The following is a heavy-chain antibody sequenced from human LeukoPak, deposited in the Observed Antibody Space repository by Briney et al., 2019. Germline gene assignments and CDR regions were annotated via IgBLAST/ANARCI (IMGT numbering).Heavy chain of an antibody. J-gene: IGHJ4*02. CDR2: VSLTGLT. D-gene: IGHD2-8*01. V-gene: IGHV4-4*02. CDR1: GGSITRTNW. Sequence: SETLSLTCGVSGGSITRTNWWSWVRQPPGQGLEWIGEVSLTGLTNYNPSLSSRVIMALDTSKNHLSLNLTSVTAADTAVYYCTRENGAFSPFGYWGQGTLVTVPS. CDR3: TRENGAFSPFGY.